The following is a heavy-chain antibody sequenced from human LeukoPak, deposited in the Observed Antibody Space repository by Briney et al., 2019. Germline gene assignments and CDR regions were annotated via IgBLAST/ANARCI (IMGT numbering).Heavy chain of an antibody. CDR1: GGSISSYY. Sequence: SETLSLTCTVSGGSISSYYWSWIRQPPGKGLEWIGYIYYSGSTNYNPSLKSRVTISVDTSKNQFSLKLSPVTAADTAVYYCARNRGSTVITDHYYYYYMDVWGKGTTVTVSS. CDR2: IYYSGST. D-gene: IGHD4-11*01. J-gene: IGHJ6*03. V-gene: IGHV4-59*12. CDR3: ARNRGSTVITDHYYYYYMDV.